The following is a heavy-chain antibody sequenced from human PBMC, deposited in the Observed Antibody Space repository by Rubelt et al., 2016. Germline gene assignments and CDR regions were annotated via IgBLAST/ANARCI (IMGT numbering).Heavy chain of an antibody. CDR2: ISYDGSNK. J-gene: IGHJ6*02. CDR3: ARLDTNYYYGMDV. V-gene: IGHV3-30*04. Sequence: GKGLEWVAVISYDGSNKYYADSVKGRFTISRDNSKNTLYLQMNSLRAEDTAVYYCARLDTNYYYGMDVWGQGTTVTVSS. D-gene: IGHD5-18*01.